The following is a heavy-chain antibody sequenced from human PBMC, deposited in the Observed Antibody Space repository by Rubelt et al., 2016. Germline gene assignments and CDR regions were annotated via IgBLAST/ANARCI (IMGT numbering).Heavy chain of an antibody. CDR2: INNNGGGA. CDR1: GFTFSTYA. CDR3: AKGDGSGSYYNNY. Sequence: EVQLLESGGGLVQPGGSLRLSCAASGFTFSTYAMSWVRQAPGKGLEWVSGINNNGGGAHYADSVKGRFTISRDNSKNTLFLQMNSLRAEDTAVYDCAKGDGSGSYYNNYWGQGTLVTVSS. V-gene: IGHV3-23*01. D-gene: IGHD3-10*01. J-gene: IGHJ4*02.